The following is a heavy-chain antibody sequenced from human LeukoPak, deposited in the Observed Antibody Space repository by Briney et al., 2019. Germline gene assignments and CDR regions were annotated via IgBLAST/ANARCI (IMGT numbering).Heavy chain of an antibody. V-gene: IGHV3-7*01. D-gene: IGHD1-26*01. Sequence: PGGSLRLSCAASGFTFSSYAMSWVRQAPGKGLEWVASINQNGSEKYYVDSVKGRFTISRDNAKNSLYLQMNSLRAEDAAIYYCAKAPRGSGNLYYFDFWGQGTLVTVSS. CDR2: INQNGSEK. CDR3: AKAPRGSGNLYYFDF. CDR1: GFTFSSYA. J-gene: IGHJ4*02.